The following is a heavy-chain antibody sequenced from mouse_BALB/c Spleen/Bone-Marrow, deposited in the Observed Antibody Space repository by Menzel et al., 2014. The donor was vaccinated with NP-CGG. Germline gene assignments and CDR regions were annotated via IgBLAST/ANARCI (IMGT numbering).Heavy chain of an antibody. Sequence: EVHLVESGGDLVKPGGSPKLSCAASGFTFSSYGVSWVRQTPDKRLEWVATISSGGSYTYYPDSVKGRFTISRDNAKNTLYLQMSSLKSEDTAMYYCARRDYDYDGPWFAYWGQGTLVTVSA. CDR2: ISSGGSYT. CDR1: GFTFSSYG. J-gene: IGHJ3*01. CDR3: ARRDYDYDGPWFAY. D-gene: IGHD2-4*01. V-gene: IGHV5-6*01.